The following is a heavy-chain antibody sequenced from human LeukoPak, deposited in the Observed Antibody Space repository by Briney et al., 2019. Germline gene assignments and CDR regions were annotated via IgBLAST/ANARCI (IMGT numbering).Heavy chain of an antibody. J-gene: IGHJ6*02. Sequence: ASVKVSCKASGYTFISYYMHWVRQAPGQGLEWMGIINPSGGSTSYAQKFQDRVTMTRDTSTGTVYMELSSLKSEDTAVYYCAREDVVLVDAVRYYYYGMDVWGQGTTVTVSS. CDR1: GYTFISYY. D-gene: IGHD2-8*01. CDR2: INPSGGST. CDR3: AREDVVLVDAVRYYYYGMDV. V-gene: IGHV1-46*01.